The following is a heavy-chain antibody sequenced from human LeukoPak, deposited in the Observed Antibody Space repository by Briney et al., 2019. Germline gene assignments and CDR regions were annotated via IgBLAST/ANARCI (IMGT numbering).Heavy chain of an antibody. J-gene: IGHJ4*02. CDR3: AREELGCSSTTCYSFDY. D-gene: IGHD2-2*01. CDR2: IYSSGIT. CDR1: GDSMSSYY. V-gene: IGHV4-4*07. Sequence: SSETLSLTCTVSGDSMSSYYWSWIRQPAGKGLEWIGRIYSSGITNYNPSLKSRVTMSLDMSKNQFSLELRSVTAADTALYYCAREELGCSSTTCYSFDYWGLGTLVTVSS.